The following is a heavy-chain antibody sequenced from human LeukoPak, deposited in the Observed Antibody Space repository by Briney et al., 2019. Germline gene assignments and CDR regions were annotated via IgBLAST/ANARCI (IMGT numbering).Heavy chain of an antibody. J-gene: IGHJ4*02. CDR1: GFTFSSYD. D-gene: IGHD4-23*01. V-gene: IGHV3-13*01. CDR3: AREGYGGNFDY. Sequence: GGSLRLSCAASGFTFSSYDMHWVRQATGKGLEWVSAIGTAGDTYYPSSVKGRFTISRENAKNSLYLQMNSLRAGDTAVYYCAREGYGGNFDYWGQGTLVTVSS. CDR2: IGTAGDT.